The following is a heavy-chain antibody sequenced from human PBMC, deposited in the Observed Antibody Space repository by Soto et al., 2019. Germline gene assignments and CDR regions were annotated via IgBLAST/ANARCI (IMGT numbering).Heavy chain of an antibody. V-gene: IGHV3-30-3*01. CDR1: GVTFSSYA. J-gene: IGHJ4*02. CDR3: AREGVDYYDSSGYYYGAWYFDY. CDR2: ISYDGSNK. Sequence: GGSLRLSCAASGVTFSSYAMHWVRQAPGKGLEWVAVISYDGSNKYYADSVKGRFTISRDNSKNTLYLQMNSLRAEDTAVYYCAREGVDYYDSSGYYYGAWYFDYWGQGTLVTVSS. D-gene: IGHD3-22*01.